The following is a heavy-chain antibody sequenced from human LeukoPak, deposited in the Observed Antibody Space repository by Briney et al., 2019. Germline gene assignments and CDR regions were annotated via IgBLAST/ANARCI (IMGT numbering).Heavy chain of an antibody. D-gene: IGHD6-25*01. V-gene: IGHV4-4*07. J-gene: IGHJ6*03. Sequence: SETLSLTCTVSGCSISSYYWSWIRQPAGKGLEWIGRIDNSGSTNYNPSLKSRVTISVDKSKNQFSLKVSSVTAADTAVYYCARVAPSGYYYMDVWGKGTTVTVSS. CDR2: IDNSGST. CDR1: GCSISSYY. CDR3: ARVAPSGYYYMDV.